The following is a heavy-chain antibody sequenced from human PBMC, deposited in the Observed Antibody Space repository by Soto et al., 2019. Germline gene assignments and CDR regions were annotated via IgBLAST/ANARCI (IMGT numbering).Heavy chain of an antibody. Sequence: QVQLVQSGAEVKKPGASVKVSCKASGYTFTGYYMHWVRQAPGQGLEWMGWINPNSGGTNYAQKFQGRVTMTRDTSISTAYMELSRLRSDDTAVYYCARGARLRFLEWSRSGFYYGMDVWGQGTTVTVSS. V-gene: IGHV1-2*02. J-gene: IGHJ6*02. D-gene: IGHD3-3*01. CDR3: ARGARLRFLEWSRSGFYYGMDV. CDR1: GYTFTGYY. CDR2: INPNSGGT.